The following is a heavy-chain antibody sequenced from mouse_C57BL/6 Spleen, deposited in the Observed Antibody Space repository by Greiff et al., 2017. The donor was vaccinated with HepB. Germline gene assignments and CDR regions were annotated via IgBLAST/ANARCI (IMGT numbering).Heavy chain of an antibody. V-gene: IGHV1-82*01. CDR3: AREKTLDWYFDV. CDR2: IYPGDGDT. Sequence: QVQLQQSGPELVKPGASVKISCKASGYALSSSWMNWVKQRPGKGLEWIGRIYPGDGDTNYNGKFKGKATLTADKSSSTAYMQLSSLTSEDSAVYFCAREKTLDWYFDVWGTGTTVTVSS. CDR1: GYALSSSW. J-gene: IGHJ1*03.